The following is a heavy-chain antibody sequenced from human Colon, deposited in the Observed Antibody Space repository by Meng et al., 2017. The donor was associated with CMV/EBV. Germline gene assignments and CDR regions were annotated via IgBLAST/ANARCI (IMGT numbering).Heavy chain of an antibody. CDR1: GYTFSDYY. V-gene: IGHV1-2*02. CDR3: AREGKWESLGYYSYYGMDV. Sequence: ASVKVSCKASGYTFSDYYLHWVRQAPGQGLEWMGWINPNSGRTNYAQKFQGRVTMTGDTSINTAYMELSSLTSDDTAIYYCAREGKWESLGYYSYYGMDVWGQGTMVTVSS. J-gene: IGHJ6*02. D-gene: IGHD1-26*01. CDR2: INPNSGRT.